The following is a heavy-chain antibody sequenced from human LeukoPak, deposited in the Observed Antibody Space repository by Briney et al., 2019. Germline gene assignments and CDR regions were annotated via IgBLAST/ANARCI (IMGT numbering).Heavy chain of an antibody. CDR1: GFTFSTYG. J-gene: IGHJ3*02. CDR3: AKDRSPLVWFVSGSDAFDI. Sequence: GGSLRLSCAASGFTFSTYGMYWVRQAPGKGLEWVAVISYDGTNEYYADSVKGLFTISRDNSKNTLYLQMNSLRAEDTAVYYCAKDRSPLVWFVSGSDAFDIWGQGTMVTVSS. CDR2: ISYDGTNE. D-gene: IGHD3-10*01. V-gene: IGHV3-30*18.